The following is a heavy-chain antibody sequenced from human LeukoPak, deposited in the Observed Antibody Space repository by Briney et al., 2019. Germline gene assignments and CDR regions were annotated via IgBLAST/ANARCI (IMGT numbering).Heavy chain of an antibody. CDR2: LDYSGST. V-gene: IGHV4-59*01. CDR1: GGSISSYY. CDR3: ARRHVEYSSSSDPYYFDY. J-gene: IGHJ4*02. D-gene: IGHD6-6*01. Sequence: ASETLSLTCTASGGSISSYYGTWIRQPPGKGLEWIGYLDYSGSTNYNPSLKSRVTISVDTSKNQFSLKVSSVTAADTAVYYCARRHVEYSSSSDPYYFDYWGQGTLVTVSS.